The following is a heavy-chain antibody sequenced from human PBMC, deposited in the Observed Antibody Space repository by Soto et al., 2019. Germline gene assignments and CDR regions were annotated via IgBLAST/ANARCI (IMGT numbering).Heavy chain of an antibody. CDR3: ARALKEYYYDSSPYYYFDY. CDR1: CGSISSGDYY. D-gene: IGHD3-22*01. J-gene: IGHJ4*02. CDR2: LYYSGSA. Sequence: SETLSLTCTVSCGSISSGDYYWNWIRQPPGKDLEWIGYLYYSGSAYYNPSLKSRVTMSVDTSKNQFSLTLNSVTAADTAVYYCARALKEYYYDSSPYYYFDYWGQGTLVTVSS. V-gene: IGHV4-30-4*01.